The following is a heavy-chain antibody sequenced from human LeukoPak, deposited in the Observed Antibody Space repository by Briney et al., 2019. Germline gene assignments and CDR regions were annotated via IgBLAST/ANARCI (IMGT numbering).Heavy chain of an antibody. J-gene: IGHJ4*02. CDR1: GFAFINYG. D-gene: IGHD1-26*01. CDR3: AKDQAGAILYFDY. Sequence: GGSLRLSCAASGFAFINYGMSWVRLAPGKGLEWVSAISGSGGTTYYADSVKGRFTISRDNSKNTLYLQMSSLRAEDTALYYCAKDQAGAILYFDYWGQGTLVSASS. V-gene: IGHV3-23*01. CDR2: ISGSGGTT.